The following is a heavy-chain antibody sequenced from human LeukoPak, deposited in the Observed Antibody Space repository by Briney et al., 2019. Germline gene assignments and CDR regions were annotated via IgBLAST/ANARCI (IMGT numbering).Heavy chain of an antibody. D-gene: IGHD3-10*01. CDR1: GFTFSSYW. CDR2: LDTDGSNT. J-gene: IGHJ2*01. CDR3: ARSPGGYFDL. Sequence: GGYLRLSCAASGFTFSSYWMHWVRQGPGKGLVWVSRLDTDGSNTNYADSVRGRFTFSRDNAKNTLYLQMNSLRVEDTAVYYCARSPGGYFDLWGRGILVTVSS. V-gene: IGHV3-74*01.